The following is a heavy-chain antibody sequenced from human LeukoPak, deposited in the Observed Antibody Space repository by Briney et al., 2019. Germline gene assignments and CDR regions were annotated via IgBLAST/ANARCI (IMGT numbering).Heavy chain of an antibody. CDR1: GFTFSSYA. V-gene: IGHV3-23*01. CDR3: AKARPITMITDY. D-gene: IGHD3-22*01. CDR2: ICGSGGST. Sequence: GGSLRLSCAASGFTFSSYAMIWVRQAPGKGLEWVSAICGSGGSTYYADSVKGRFTISRDNSKNTLYLQMNSLRAEDTAVYYWAKARPITMITDYWGQGTLVTVSS. J-gene: IGHJ4*02.